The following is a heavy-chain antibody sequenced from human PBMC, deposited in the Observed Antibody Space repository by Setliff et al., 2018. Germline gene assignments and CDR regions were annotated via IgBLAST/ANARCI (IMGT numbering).Heavy chain of an antibody. Sequence: PSETLSLTCNVSGGSISSDYWSWIRQPPGKALEWIGYFYHSASSNYNPSLKGRVTMSADTSKNQLYLSLTSVSVADTAMYYCARSHYHASGNSHYYYMDVWGKGTEVTVSS. CDR3: ARSHYHASGNSHYYYMDV. V-gene: IGHV4-59*08. J-gene: IGHJ6*03. CDR2: FYHSASS. CDR1: GGSISSDY. D-gene: IGHD1-1*01.